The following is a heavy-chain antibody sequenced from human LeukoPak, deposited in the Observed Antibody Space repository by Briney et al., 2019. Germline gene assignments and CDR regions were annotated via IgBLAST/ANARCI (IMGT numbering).Heavy chain of an antibody. CDR1: GGSISSGGYY. V-gene: IGHV4-30-2*01. D-gene: IGHD2/OR15-2a*01. J-gene: IGHJ4*02. CDR2: IYHSGST. CDR3: ARGGSYFLGAAVFGY. Sequence: NPSETLSLTCTVSGGSISSGGYYWSWIRQPPGKGLEWIGYIYHSGSTYYNPSLKSRVTISVDRSKNQFSLKLSSVTAADTAVYYCARGGSYFLGAAVFGYWGQGTLVTVSS.